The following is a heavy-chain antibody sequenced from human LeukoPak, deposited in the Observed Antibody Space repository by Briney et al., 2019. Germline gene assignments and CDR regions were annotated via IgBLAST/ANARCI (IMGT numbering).Heavy chain of an antibody. Sequence: SETLSLTCTVSGGSISSYYWSWIRQPAGKGLEWIGRIYISGSTNYNPSLESRVTMSVDTSKNQFSLKLSSVTAADTAVYYCATNASGSQYGVFDIWGQGTMVTVSS. CDR2: IYISGST. CDR3: ATNASGSQYGVFDI. J-gene: IGHJ3*02. CDR1: GGSISSYY. D-gene: IGHD1-26*01. V-gene: IGHV4-4*07.